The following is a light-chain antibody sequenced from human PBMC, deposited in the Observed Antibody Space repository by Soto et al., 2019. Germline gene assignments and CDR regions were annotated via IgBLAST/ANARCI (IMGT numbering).Light chain of an antibody. V-gene: IGLV1-44*01. CDR1: YSNIGSND. CDR2: NNR. Sequence: QSVLSQPPSASGSPGQRVTISCSGSYSNIGSNDVNWYQQFPGTAPRLLIYNNRQRPSGVPDRFSGSKSGTSASLAISGLQSEDEGDYYCSSYTSISSLGVFGTGTKVTVL. CDR3: SSYTSISSLGV. J-gene: IGLJ1*01.